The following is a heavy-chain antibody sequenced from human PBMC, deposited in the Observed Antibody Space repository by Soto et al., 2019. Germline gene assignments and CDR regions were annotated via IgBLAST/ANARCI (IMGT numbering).Heavy chain of an antibody. Sequence: QVQLVQSGAEVKKPGSSVKVSCKASGGTFSSYTISWVRQAPGQGLEWMGRIIPILGIANYAQKFQGRVTITADKATSTAYMELSSLRSEDTAVYYCATVATARNNYYYYMDVWGKGTTVTVSS. CDR1: GGTFSSYT. CDR3: ATVATARNNYYYYMDV. CDR2: IIPILGIA. V-gene: IGHV1-69*02. J-gene: IGHJ6*03. D-gene: IGHD5-12*01.